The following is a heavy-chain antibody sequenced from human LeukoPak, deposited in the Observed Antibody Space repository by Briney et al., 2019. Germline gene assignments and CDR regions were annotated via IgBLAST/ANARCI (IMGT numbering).Heavy chain of an antibody. D-gene: IGHD1-26*01. J-gene: IGHJ6*03. CDR2: IIPIFGTA. Sequence: GASVKVSCKASGGTFSSYAISWVRQAPGQGLEWMGGIIPIFGTANYAQKFQGRVTITADKSTSTAYMELSSLRSEDTAVYYCATLSRATSQYYYYYYYMDVWGKGTTVTVSS. V-gene: IGHV1-69*06. CDR3: ATLSRATSQYYYYYYYMDV. CDR1: GGTFSSYA.